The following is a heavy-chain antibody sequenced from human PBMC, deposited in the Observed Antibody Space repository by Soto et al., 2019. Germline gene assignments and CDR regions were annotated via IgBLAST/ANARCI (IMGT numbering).Heavy chain of an antibody. CDR3: ARLGGITMVRGVIILPTLNWFDP. D-gene: IGHD3-10*01. CDR2: IYYSGST. J-gene: IGHJ5*02. V-gene: IGHV4-59*08. Sequence: SETLSLTCTVSGGSISSYYWSWIRQPPGKGLEWIGYIYYSGSTNYNPSLKSRVTISVDTSKNQFSLKLSSVTAADTAVYYCARLGGITMVRGVIILPTLNWFDPWGQGTLVTVSS. CDR1: GGSISSYY.